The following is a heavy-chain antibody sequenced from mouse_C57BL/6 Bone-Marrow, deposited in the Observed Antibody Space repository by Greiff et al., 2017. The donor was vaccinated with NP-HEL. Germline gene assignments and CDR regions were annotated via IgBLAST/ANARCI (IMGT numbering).Heavy chain of an antibody. CDR1: GYTFTSYW. D-gene: IGHD1-1*01. CDR2: IHPNSGST. J-gene: IGHJ3*01. V-gene: IGHV1-64*01. Sequence: QVQLQQSGAELVKPGASVKLSCKASGYTFTSYWMHWVKQRPGQGLEWIGMIHPNSGSTNYNEKFKSKATLTVDKSSSTAYMQLSSLTSEDAAVYYCGYDYYVLFAYWGQGTPVTVSA. CDR3: GYDYYVLFAY.